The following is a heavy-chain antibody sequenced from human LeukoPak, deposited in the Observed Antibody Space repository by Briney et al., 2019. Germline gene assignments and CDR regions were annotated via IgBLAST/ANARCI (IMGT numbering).Heavy chain of an antibody. V-gene: IGHV4-30-2*01. CDR3: ARHYSLGWSYAFDI. J-gene: IGHJ3*02. CDR2: ISHSGST. CDR1: GGSIISGGNS. Sequence: PSQTLSLTCAVSGGSIISGGNSWSWIRQPPGKGLEWIGYISHSGSTYYNPSLKSRVTISVDTSKNQFSLKLSSVTAADTAVYYCARHYSLGWSYAFDIWGQGTMVTVSS. D-gene: IGHD3/OR15-3a*01.